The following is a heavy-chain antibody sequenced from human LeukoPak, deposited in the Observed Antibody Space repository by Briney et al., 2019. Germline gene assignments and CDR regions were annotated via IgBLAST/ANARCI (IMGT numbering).Heavy chain of an antibody. V-gene: IGHV3-23*01. Sequence: GGTLRLSCAASGFTFSSYGMSWVRQAPGKGLEWVSAISGSGGSTYYADSVKGRFTIPRDNSKNTLYLQMNSLRAEDTAVYYCARRAGAYSHPYDYWGQGTLVTVSS. D-gene: IGHD4/OR15-4a*01. CDR1: GFTFSSYG. CDR2: ISGSGGST. J-gene: IGHJ4*02. CDR3: ARRAGAYSHPYDY.